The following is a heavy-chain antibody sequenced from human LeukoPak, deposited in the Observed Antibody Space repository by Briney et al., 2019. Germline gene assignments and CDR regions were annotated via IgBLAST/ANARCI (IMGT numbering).Heavy chain of an antibody. CDR3: ARVRAPSSSWLYYFDY. CDR2: IYTSGST. D-gene: IGHD6-13*01. CDR1: GGSFSGYY. V-gene: IGHV4-59*10. J-gene: IGHJ4*02. Sequence: SETLSLTCAVYGGSFSGYYCNWIRQPAGKGLEWIGRIYTSGSTNYNPSLKSRVTMSVDTSKNQFSLKLSSVTAADTAVYYCARVRAPSSSWLYYFDYWGQGTLVTVSS.